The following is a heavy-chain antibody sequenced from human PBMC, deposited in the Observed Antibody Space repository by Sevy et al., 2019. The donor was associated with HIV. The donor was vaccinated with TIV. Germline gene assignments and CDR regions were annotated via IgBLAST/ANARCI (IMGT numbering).Heavy chain of an antibody. CDR3: VRRGVDAYNVYFDL. CDR1: GYTFPAFS. J-gene: IGHJ4*02. D-gene: IGHD3-10*01. CDR2: ISTGTDHI. V-gene: IGHV3-48*02. Sequence: QLGGSLRLSCTASGYTFPAFSFNWVRQAPGKGLEWLSYISTGTDHIYYADSAKGRFTISRDDAKNSVYLEMKSLRDQDTALYYCVRRGVDAYNVYFDLWGQGTLVTVSS.